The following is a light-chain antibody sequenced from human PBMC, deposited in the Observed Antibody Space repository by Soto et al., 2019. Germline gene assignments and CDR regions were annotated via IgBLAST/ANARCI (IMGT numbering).Light chain of an antibody. CDR3: QQYGDSSWA. CDR2: GAS. J-gene: IGKJ1*01. V-gene: IGKV3-20*01. Sequence: EIVLTQSPGTLSLSPGESATLSCRASQSVSSNYLAWYQQQKPGPAPRLLIYGASTRAAGVPDRFSGSGSGTDFTLAISRLEPEDFAVYYCQQYGDSSWAFGQGTKVDIK. CDR1: QSVSSNY.